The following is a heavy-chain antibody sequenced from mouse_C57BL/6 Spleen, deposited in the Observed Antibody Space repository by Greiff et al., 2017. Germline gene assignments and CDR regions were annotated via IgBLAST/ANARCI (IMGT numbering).Heavy chain of an antibody. V-gene: IGHV1-55*01. CDR1: GYTFTSYW. D-gene: IGHD2-3*01. Sequence: VQLQQPGAELVKPGASVKMSCKASGYTFTSYWITWVKQRPGQGLEWIGDIYPGSGSTNYNEKFKSKATLTVDTSSSTAYMQLSSLTSEDSAVYYCARGWPYGYYDAYAIDYWGQGTSVTVSS. J-gene: IGHJ4*01. CDR3: ARGWPYGYYDAYAIDY. CDR2: IYPGSGST.